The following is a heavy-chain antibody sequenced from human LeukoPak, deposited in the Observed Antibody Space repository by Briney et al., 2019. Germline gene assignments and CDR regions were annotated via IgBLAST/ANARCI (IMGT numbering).Heavy chain of an antibody. CDR2: ISYSGST. V-gene: IGHV4-39*01. CDR1: GGSFTNNVYF. D-gene: IGHD3-10*01. J-gene: IGHJ6*02. CDR3: ARGLSYYFGMDV. Sequence: SETLSLTCTVSGGSFTNNVYFWGWIRQPPGKGLEWIGSISYSGSTYYNPSLKSRVTISVDTSKNQFSLKLRSVTAADTAVYHCARGLSYYFGMDVWGQGTTVTVSS.